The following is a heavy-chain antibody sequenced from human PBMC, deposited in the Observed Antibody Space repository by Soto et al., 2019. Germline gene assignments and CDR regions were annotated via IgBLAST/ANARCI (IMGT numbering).Heavy chain of an antibody. CDR2: ISSSGSTI. CDR1: GFTFSGYY. J-gene: IGHJ6*02. V-gene: IGHV3-11*01. CDR3: ARTADPFIYSGYDYYYYYGMDV. Sequence: GGSLRLSCAASGFTFSGYYMSWIRQAPGKGLEWVSYISSSGSTIYYADSVKGRFTIPRDNAKNSLYLQMNSLRAEDTAVYYCARTADPFIYSGYDYYYYYGMDVWGQGTTVTVSS. D-gene: IGHD5-12*01.